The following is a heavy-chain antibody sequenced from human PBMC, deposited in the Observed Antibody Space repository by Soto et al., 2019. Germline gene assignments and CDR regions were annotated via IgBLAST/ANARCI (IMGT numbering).Heavy chain of an antibody. D-gene: IGHD3-16*01. CDR2: ISRAGGS. CDR1: GVSFDGFL. V-gene: IGHV4-34*01. J-gene: IGHJ4*02. CDR3: ARVFLWFGAVDY. Sequence: QVHLQQWGAGLLEPSETLSLTCAVSGVSFDGFLWTWIRQSPGKGLEWIGEISRAGGSNYNPSLNGRVTISLDTSKDQFSQTLRSATDADTAVDYCARVFLWFGAVDYWGQGTPVTVSS.